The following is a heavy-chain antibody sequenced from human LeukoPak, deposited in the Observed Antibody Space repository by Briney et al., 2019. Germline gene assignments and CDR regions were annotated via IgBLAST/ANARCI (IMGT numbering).Heavy chain of an antibody. Sequence: SVKVSCKASGGTFSSYAISWVRQAPGQGLEWMGGIIPIFGTANYAQKFQGRVTITADESTSTAYMELSSLRSEDTAVYYCAREGAYSSSPLDYWGQGTLATVSS. CDR3: AREGAYSSSPLDY. CDR2: IIPIFGTA. D-gene: IGHD6-13*01. V-gene: IGHV1-69*01. J-gene: IGHJ4*02. CDR1: GGTFSSYA.